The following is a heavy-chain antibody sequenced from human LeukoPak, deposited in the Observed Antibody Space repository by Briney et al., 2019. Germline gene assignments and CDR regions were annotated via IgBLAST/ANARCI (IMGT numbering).Heavy chain of an antibody. V-gene: IGHV3-11*01. CDR2: ISGSGTTI. J-gene: IGHJ4*02. CDR3: ARVRIAEVGYYYFDH. CDR1: GFSYSDYY. Sequence: GGSLRLSCAASGFSYSDYYMSWIRQTPGKGLAWVAYISGSGTTIYYADSVNGRFTISRDNARKSLSLQMNSLTAEDTALYYCARVRIAEVGYYYFDHWGQGTLVTVSS. D-gene: IGHD6-13*01.